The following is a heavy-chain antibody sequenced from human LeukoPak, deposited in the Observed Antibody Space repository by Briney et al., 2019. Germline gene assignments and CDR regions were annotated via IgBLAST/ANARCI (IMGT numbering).Heavy chain of an antibody. CDR2: ISYDGSNK. CDR1: GFTFSSYA. CDR3: ARDSSGWYYFDY. D-gene: IGHD6-19*01. J-gene: IGHJ4*02. V-gene: IGHV3-30-3*01. Sequence: GGSLRLSCAASGFTFSSYAMHWVRQAPGEGLEWVAVISYDGSNKYYADSVKGRFTISRDNAKNSLYLQMNSLRAEDTAVYYCARDSSGWYYFDYWGQGTLVTVSS.